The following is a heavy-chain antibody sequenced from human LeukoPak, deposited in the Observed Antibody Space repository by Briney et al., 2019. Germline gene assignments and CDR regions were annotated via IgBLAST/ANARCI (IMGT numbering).Heavy chain of an antibody. CDR3: AREPPELGSPDY. CDR2: FDPEDGET. CDR1: GYTLTELS. J-gene: IGHJ4*02. V-gene: IGHV1-24*01. Sequence: GASVKVSCKVSGYTLTELSMHWVRQAPGKGLEWMGGFDPEDGETIYAQKFQGRVTMTEDTSTDTAYMELSRLRSDDTAVYYCAREPPELGSPDYWGQGTLVTVSS. D-gene: IGHD7-27*01.